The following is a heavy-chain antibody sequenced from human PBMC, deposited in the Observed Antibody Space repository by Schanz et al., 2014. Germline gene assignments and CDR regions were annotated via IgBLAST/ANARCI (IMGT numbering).Heavy chain of an antibody. Sequence: QVQLVPSGAEVKKPGSSVKVSCKASGGTFSTYPINWLRQAPGQGLEWMGKIIPIHGIVNYAQRFQDRVRITADKSTSTAFMELSSLRSDDTALYCCARGGGSEEVFDIWGQGTILTVSS. D-gene: IGHD2-15*01. J-gene: IGHJ3*02. CDR1: GGTFSTYP. CDR2: IIPIHGIV. CDR3: ARGGGSEEVFDI. V-gene: IGHV1-69*02.